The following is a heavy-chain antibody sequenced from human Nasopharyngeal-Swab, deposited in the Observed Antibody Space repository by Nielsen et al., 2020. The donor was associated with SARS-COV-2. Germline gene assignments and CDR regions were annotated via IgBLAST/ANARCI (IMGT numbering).Heavy chain of an antibody. CDR1: GFTFSSYW. CDR2: IKQDGSEK. D-gene: IGHD6-13*01. Sequence: GGSLRLSCAVSGFTFSSYWMSWVRQAPGKGLEWVANIKQDGSEKYYVDSVKGRFTISRDNAKNSLYLQMNSLRAEDTAVYYCARGGRQLTSWGQGTLVTVSS. J-gene: IGHJ5*02. V-gene: IGHV3-7*03. CDR3: ARGGRQLTS.